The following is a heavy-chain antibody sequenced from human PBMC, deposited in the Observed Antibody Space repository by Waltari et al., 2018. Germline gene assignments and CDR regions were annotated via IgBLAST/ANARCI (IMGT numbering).Heavy chain of an antibody. J-gene: IGHJ4*02. Sequence: QVQLVQSGAEVKKPGASVKVSCKASGYTFTSYGISWVRQAPGQGFEWMGWISAYNGNTNYAQKLQGRVTMTTDTSTSTAYMELRSLRSDDTAVYYCARGASCSGGSCYSPVTPGYWGQGTLVTVSS. V-gene: IGHV1-18*01. D-gene: IGHD2-15*01. CDR2: ISAYNGNT. CDR3: ARGASCSGGSCYSPVTPGY. CDR1: GYTFTSYG.